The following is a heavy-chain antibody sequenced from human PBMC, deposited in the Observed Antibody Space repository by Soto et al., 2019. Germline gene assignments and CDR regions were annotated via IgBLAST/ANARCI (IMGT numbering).Heavy chain of an antibody. CDR1: GFTFSDCG. Sequence: QVQLVESGGGVVQPGMSLRLSCAASGFTFSDCGMHWVRQAPGKGLEWVAVVTYEETEIHYADSVRGRFTISRDNSKNMVYLQMDRMRVEETAVYYCVKEQASGYCRTADYWGQGNLITVSS. CDR3: VKEQASGYCRTADY. V-gene: IGHV3-30*18. D-gene: IGHD6-25*01. J-gene: IGHJ4*02. CDR2: VTYEETEI.